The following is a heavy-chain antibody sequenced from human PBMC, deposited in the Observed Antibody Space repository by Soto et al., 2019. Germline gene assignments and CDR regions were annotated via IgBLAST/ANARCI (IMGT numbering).Heavy chain of an antibody. D-gene: IGHD3-3*01. Sequence: ASVKVSCKASGYTFTGYAMHWVRQAPGQRLEWMGWINAGNGETIYAQKFQGRVTMTEDTSTDTAYMELSSLRSEDTAVYYCATDYDFWSGYNWFDPWGQGTLVTVSS. CDR3: ATDYDFWSGYNWFDP. CDR2: INAGNGET. V-gene: IGHV1-3*01. J-gene: IGHJ5*02. CDR1: GYTFTGYA.